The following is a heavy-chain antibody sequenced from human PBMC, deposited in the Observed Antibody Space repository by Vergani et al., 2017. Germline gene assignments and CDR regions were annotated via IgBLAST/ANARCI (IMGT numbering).Heavy chain of an antibody. CDR2: IYHSGST. CDR1: GGSISSSNW. J-gene: IGHJ6*03. CDR3: ASQPHRIAARATYYYYMDV. D-gene: IGHD6-6*01. Sequence: QVQLQESGPGLVKPPGTLSLTCAVSGGSISSSNWWSWVRQPPGKGLEWIGEIYHSGSTNYNPSLKSRVTISVDTSKNQFSLKLSSVTAADTAVYYCASQPHRIAARATYYYYMDVWGKGTTVTVSS. V-gene: IGHV4-4*03.